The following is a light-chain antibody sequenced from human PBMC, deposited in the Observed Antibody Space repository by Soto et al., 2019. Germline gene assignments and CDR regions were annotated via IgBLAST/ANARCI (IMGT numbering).Light chain of an antibody. V-gene: IGLV2-14*01. Sequence: QSALTQPASVSGSPGQSITISCTGTSSDVGGYNYVSWYQQHPGKAPKLMVCDVSNRPSGVSNRFSGSKSGNTASLTISGLQADDEADYYCSSYTSSSILFGGGTKVTVL. CDR2: DVS. CDR3: SSYTSSSIL. J-gene: IGLJ2*01. CDR1: SSDVGGYNY.